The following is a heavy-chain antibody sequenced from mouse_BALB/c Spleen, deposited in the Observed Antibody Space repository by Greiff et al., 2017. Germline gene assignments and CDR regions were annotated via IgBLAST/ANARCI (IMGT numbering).Heavy chain of an antibody. V-gene: IGHV3-2*02. CDR2: ISYSGST. D-gene: IGHD2-3*01. CDR1: GYSITSVYV. J-gene: IGHJ3*01. CDR3: ASYDGYYWFAY. Sequence: EVKLVESGPGLVKPSQSLSLTCTVTGYSITSVYVWYWIRQFPGNKLEWRGFISYSGSTSYNPSLKSRISITRDTSKNQFFLQLNSVTTEDTATYYCASYDGYYWFAYWGQGTLVTVSA.